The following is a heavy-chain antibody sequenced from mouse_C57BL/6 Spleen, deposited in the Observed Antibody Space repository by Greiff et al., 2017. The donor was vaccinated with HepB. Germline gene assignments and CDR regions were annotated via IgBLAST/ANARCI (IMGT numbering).Heavy chain of an antibody. V-gene: IGHV1-15*01. CDR2: IDPETGGT. Sequence: QVQLQQSGAELVRPGASVTLSCKASGYTFTDYEMHWVKQTPVHGLEWIGAIDPETGGTAYNQKFKGKAILTADKSSSTAYMERRSLTSEDSAVYYCTSPYFDVWGTGTTVTVSS. CDR3: TSPYFDV. CDR1: GYTFTDYE. J-gene: IGHJ1*03.